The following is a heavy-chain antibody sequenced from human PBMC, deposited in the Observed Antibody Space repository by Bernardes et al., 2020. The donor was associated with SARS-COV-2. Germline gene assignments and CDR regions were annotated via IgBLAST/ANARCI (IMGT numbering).Heavy chain of an antibody. V-gene: IGHV3-48*03. Sequence: GGSLRLSCAASGFTFSSYEMNWVRQAPGKGLEWVSYISSSGSTIYYADSVKGRFTISRDNAKNSLYLQMNSLRAEDTAVYYCARYLGYCSGGSCQNYYYGMDVWGQGTTVTVSS. CDR1: GFTFSSYE. CDR3: ARYLGYCSGGSCQNYYYGMDV. J-gene: IGHJ6*02. CDR2: ISSSGSTI. D-gene: IGHD2-15*01.